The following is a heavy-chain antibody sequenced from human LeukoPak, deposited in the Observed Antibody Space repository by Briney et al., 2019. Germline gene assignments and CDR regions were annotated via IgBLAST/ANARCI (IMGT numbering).Heavy chain of an antibody. J-gene: IGHJ2*01. CDR1: GFTFSTYW. CDR3: VRLYKIEGADL. V-gene: IGHV3-74*01. D-gene: IGHD1-14*01. Sequence: PGGSLRLSCAASGFTFSTYWMHWVRQTPGKGLVWVSSIRNDGTTTNYADSVKGRFTISRDSAKNTLYLQMNRMRCDDTAVYDCVRLYKIEGADLWGRGTLVTVSS. CDR2: IRNDGTTT.